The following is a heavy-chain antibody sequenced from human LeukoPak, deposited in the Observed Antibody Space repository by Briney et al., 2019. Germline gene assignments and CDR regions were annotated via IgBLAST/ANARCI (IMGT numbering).Heavy chain of an antibody. CDR1: GGSISGYY. CDR3: ARDYDY. CDR2: IYSSGSA. V-gene: IGHV4-4*07. Sequence: SETLSLTCSVSGGSISGYYWSWIRQPPGKGLEWIGRIYSSGSANYNPSLKSRVTMSVDTSKKQFSLKLSSVTAADTALYYCARDYDYWGQGTLVTVSS. J-gene: IGHJ4*02.